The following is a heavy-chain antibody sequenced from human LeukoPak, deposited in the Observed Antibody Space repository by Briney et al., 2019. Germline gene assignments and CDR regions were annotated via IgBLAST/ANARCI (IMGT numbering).Heavy chain of an antibody. V-gene: IGHV3-9*01. CDR3: AKATGLSAAAGLDYYYGMDV. CDR2: ISWNSGSI. D-gene: IGHD6-13*01. Sequence: GRSLRLSCAASGFTFDDYAMPWVRQAPGKGLEWVSGISWNSGSIGYADSVKGRFTISRDYAKNSLYLQMNSLRAEDTALYYCAKATGLSAAAGLDYYYGMDVWGQGTTVTVSS. CDR1: GFTFDDYA. J-gene: IGHJ6*02.